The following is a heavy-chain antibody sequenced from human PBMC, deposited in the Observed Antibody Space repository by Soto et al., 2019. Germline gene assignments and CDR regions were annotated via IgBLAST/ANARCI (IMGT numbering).Heavy chain of an antibody. J-gene: IGHJ6*02. CDR3: ARDGEERPVAGYYYYYGMDV. CDR1: GYTFTGYY. Sequence: GASVKVSCKASGYTFTGYYMHWVRQAPGQGLEWMGWINPNSGGTNYAQKFQGRVTMTRDTSISTAYMELSRLRSDDTAVYYCARDGEERPVAGYYYYYGMDVWGQGTTVTVSS. V-gene: IGHV1-2*02. CDR2: INPNSGGT. D-gene: IGHD6-19*01.